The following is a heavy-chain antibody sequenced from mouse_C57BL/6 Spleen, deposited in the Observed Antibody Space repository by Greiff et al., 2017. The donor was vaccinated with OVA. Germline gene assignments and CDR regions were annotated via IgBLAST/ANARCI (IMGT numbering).Heavy chain of an antibody. Sequence: VQLQQSGAELVKPGASVKLSCKASGYTFTSYWMHWVKQRPGRGLEWIGRIDPNSGGTKYNEKFKSKATLTVDKPTSTAYMQLSSLTSEDSAVYYCARAGENGNYVNWYFDVWGTGTTVTVSS. D-gene: IGHD2-1*01. CDR1: GYTFTSYW. CDR3: ARAGENGNYVNWYFDV. J-gene: IGHJ1*03. V-gene: IGHV1-72*01. CDR2: IDPNSGGT.